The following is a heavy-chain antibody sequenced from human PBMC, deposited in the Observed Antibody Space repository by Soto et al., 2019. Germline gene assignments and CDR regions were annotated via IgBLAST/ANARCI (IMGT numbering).Heavy chain of an antibody. D-gene: IGHD4-17*01. Sequence: QAHLVQSGPEVKKPGASVKVSCKGSGYIFTSYGIAWVRQAPGQGLEWMGWISAHNGNTEYAQKFQGRVSVTRDTSTSTAYLELRSLRSDDTALYYCGRGRYGDYWGQGDLVSVSS. CDR1: GYIFTSYG. CDR2: ISAHNGNT. V-gene: IGHV1-18*01. J-gene: IGHJ4*02. CDR3: GRGRYGDY.